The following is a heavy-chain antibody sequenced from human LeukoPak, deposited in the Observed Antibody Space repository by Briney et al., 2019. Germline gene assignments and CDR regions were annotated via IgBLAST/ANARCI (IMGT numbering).Heavy chain of an antibody. CDR1: GGSISSGDYY. J-gene: IGHJ4*02. Sequence: SQTLSLTCTVSGGSISSGDYYWSWIRQPPGKGLEWIGYIYYSGSTYYKPSLKSRVTISVDTSKTQFSLKLTSVTAADTAVYYCARDRKGLCDYWGQGTLATVSS. CDR2: IYYSGST. V-gene: IGHV4-30-4*01. CDR3: ARDRKGLCDY.